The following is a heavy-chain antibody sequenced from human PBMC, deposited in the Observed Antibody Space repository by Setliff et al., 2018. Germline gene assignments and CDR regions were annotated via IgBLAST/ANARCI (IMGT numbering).Heavy chain of an antibody. D-gene: IGHD3-22*01. J-gene: IGHJ6*03. Sequence: ASVKVSCKASGYTFTGHYIHWVRQAPGQGLVWMGWINPRTGVTNSAQKFQGRVTMTRDTSITTVYMDLSRLKSDDTAVYYCARAWYDNSGYYYENYYYFMDVWGKGTTVTVSS. CDR2: INPRTGVT. CDR3: ARAWYDNSGYYYENYYYFMDV. CDR1: GYTFTGHY. V-gene: IGHV1-2*02.